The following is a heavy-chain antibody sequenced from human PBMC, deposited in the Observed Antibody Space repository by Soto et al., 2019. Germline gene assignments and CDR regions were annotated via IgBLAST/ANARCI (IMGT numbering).Heavy chain of an antibody. Sequence: QVQLQQWGAGLLKPSETLSLTCAVYGGSFSGYYWSWIRQPPGKGLEWIGEINHSGSTNYNPSLKSRVTISVDTSKNQFSLKLSSVTAADTAVYYCARVPSSGRYYFDYWGQGTLVTVSS. CDR2: INHSGST. V-gene: IGHV4-34*01. CDR1: GGSFSGYY. CDR3: ARVPSSGRYYFDY. D-gene: IGHD6-6*01. J-gene: IGHJ4*02.